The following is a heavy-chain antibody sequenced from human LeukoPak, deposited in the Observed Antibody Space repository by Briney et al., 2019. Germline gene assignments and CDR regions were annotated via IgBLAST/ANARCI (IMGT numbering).Heavy chain of an antibody. Sequence: GESLKISCKGSGYSLTSYWIGWVRQMPGKGPEWMGIIYPGDSDSRYSPSLQGQVTISADKSISTAYLQWSSLKASDTAMYYCARGDYDSSGYYLSYWGQGTLVTVSS. CDR2: IYPGDSDS. D-gene: IGHD3-22*01. CDR3: ARGDYDSSGYYLSY. V-gene: IGHV5-51*01. CDR1: GYSLTSYW. J-gene: IGHJ4*02.